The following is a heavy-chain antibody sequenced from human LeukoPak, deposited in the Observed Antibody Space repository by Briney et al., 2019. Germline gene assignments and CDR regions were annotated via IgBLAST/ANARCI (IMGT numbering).Heavy chain of an antibody. CDR2: ISAYNGNT. J-gene: IGHJ4*02. CDR1: GYTFTSYG. D-gene: IGHD5-18*01. CDR3: ARDRAGYSYGPTWPIDY. V-gene: IGHV1-18*04. Sequence: GASVKVSCKASGYTFTSYGISWVRQAPGQGLEWMGWISAYNGNTNYVQKLQGRVTMTTDTSTSTAYMELRSLRSDDTAVYYCARDRAGYSYGPTWPIDYWGQGTLVTVSS.